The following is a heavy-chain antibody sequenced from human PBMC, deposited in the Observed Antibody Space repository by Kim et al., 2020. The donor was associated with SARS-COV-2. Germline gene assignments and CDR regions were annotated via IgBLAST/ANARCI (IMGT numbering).Heavy chain of an antibody. D-gene: IGHD3-10*01. Sequence: SETLSLTCTVSGGSISSSSYYWGWIRQPPGKGLEWIGSIYYSGRTYYNPSLKSRVTISVDTSKNQFSLKLSSVTAADTAVYYCARGKYYYGSGRVSPLDYWGQGTLVTVSS. CDR3: ARGKYYYGSGRVSPLDY. CDR2: IYYSGRT. CDR1: GGSISSSSYY. V-gene: IGHV4-39*07. J-gene: IGHJ4*02.